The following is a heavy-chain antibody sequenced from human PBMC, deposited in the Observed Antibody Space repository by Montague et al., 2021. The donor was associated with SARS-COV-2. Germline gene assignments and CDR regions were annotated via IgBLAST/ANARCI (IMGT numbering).Heavy chain of an antibody. CDR3: SRVRDYYGSGSYYFDY. CDR2: IRSKGYGGTK. J-gene: IGHJ4*02. Sequence: SLRLSCAGSGFTFGDYAMSWVRQAPGKGLEWVGFIRSKGYGGTKEYAASVKGRFTISRGDSKSIAYLQMNSLKTEDTAVYYCSRVRDYYGSGSYYFDYWGQGTLVTVSS. V-gene: IGHV3-49*04. CDR1: GFTFGDYA. D-gene: IGHD3-10*01.